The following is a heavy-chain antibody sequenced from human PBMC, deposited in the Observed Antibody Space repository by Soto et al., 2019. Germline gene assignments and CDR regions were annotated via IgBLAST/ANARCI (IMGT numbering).Heavy chain of an antibody. CDR1: GGSISSYY. D-gene: IGHD2-15*01. V-gene: IGHV4-59*08. J-gene: IGHJ4*02. CDR2: IYYSGST. Sequence: QVQLQESSPGLVKPSETLSLTCTDSGGSISSYYWSWIRQPPGKGLEWIGYIYYSGSTNYNPSLKSRVTISVDTSKNQFSLKLSSVTAADTAVYYCARQHCSGGSCYLPGDWGQGTLVTVSS. CDR3: ARQHCSGGSCYLPGD.